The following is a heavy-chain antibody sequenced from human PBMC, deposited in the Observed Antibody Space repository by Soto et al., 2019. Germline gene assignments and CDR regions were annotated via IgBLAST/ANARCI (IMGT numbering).Heavy chain of an antibody. V-gene: IGHV1-69*04. CDR3: ARETTVTTDYYYYYYMDV. Sequence: ASVKVSCKASGGTFSSYTISWVRQAPGQGLEWMGRIIPILGIANYAQKFQGRVTITADKSTSTAYMELSSLRSEDTAVYYCARETTVTTDYYYYYYMDVWGKGTTVTVSS. CDR1: GGTFSSYT. J-gene: IGHJ6*03. D-gene: IGHD4-17*01. CDR2: IIPILGIA.